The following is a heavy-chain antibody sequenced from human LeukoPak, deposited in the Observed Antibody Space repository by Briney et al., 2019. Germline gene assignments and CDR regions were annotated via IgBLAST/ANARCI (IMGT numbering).Heavy chain of an antibody. D-gene: IGHD3-22*01. V-gene: IGHV3-23*01. Sequence: SGGSLRLSCAASGFTFSSYTMSWVRQAPGKGLEWVSAISHTSEYTYHADSVKGRFTISRDNSKNTLYLQMNSLRAEDTAMYYCAKGSSAGRPYFDYWGQGTLVTVSS. CDR2: ISHTSEYT. J-gene: IGHJ4*02. CDR3: AKGSSAGRPYFDY. CDR1: GFTFSSYT.